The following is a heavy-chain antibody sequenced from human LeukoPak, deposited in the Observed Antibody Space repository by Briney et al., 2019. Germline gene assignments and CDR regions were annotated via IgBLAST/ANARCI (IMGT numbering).Heavy chain of an antibody. V-gene: IGHV3-23*01. J-gene: IGHJ4*02. CDR3: AKDRNYYDSSAYYDY. CDR1: GFTFSSYA. Sequence: GGSLRLSCAASGFTFSSYAVSWVRQAPGKGLEWVSRISSSGDSTYYADSVKGRFTISRDNSKNTLYLQMNSLRAEDTAVYYCAKDRNYYDSSAYYDYWGQGTLVTVSS. D-gene: IGHD3-22*01. CDR2: ISSSGDST.